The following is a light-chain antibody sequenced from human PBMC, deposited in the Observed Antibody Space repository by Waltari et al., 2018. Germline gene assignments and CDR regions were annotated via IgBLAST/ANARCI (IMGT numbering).Light chain of an antibody. V-gene: IGKV3-15*01. CDR2: GAS. CDR1: QCVKSN. Sequence: EIVMTPSPATLSVSPGERATLSCRASQCVKSNLAWYQQKPGQAPRLRIYGASTRVTGIPARFSGSGSGTEFTLTISSLQSEDSAVYFCQQYNIRPPDTFGQGTKLEIK. J-gene: IGKJ2*01. CDR3: QQYNIRPPDT.